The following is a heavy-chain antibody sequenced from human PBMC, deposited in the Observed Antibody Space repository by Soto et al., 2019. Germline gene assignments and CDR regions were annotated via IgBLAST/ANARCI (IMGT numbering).Heavy chain of an antibody. CDR3: ARNTYYDFYYYMDV. CDR2: IYYSGST. V-gene: IGHV4-39*01. Sequence: SETLSLTCTVSGGSISSSSYYWGWIHQPPGKGLEWIGSIYYSGSTYYNPSLKSRVTISVDTSKNQFSLKLSSMTAADTAVYYCARNTYYDFYYYMDVWGKGTTVTVSS. D-gene: IGHD3-3*01. J-gene: IGHJ6*03. CDR1: GGSISSSSYY.